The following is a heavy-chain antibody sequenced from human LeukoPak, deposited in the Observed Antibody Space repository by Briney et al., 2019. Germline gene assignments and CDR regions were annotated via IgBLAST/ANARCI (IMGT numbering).Heavy chain of an antibody. D-gene: IGHD3-10*01. V-gene: IGHV3-21*04. Sequence: GGSLRLSCAASGFTFSIYSINWVRQAPGKGLEWVSFITGNSNYIYYADSVKGRFTISRDNAKNSLYLQMNSLRAEDTAVYYCAKRSGSGGPFDYWGQGILVTVSS. CDR3: AKRSGSGGPFDY. J-gene: IGHJ4*02. CDR2: ITGNSNYI. CDR1: GFTFSIYS.